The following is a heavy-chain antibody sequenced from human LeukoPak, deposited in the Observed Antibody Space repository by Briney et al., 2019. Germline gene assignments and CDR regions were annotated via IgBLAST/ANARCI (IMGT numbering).Heavy chain of an antibody. Sequence: ASMKVSCKASGGTFSSYAISWVRQAPGQGLEWMGGIIPIFGTANYAQKFQGRVTITADESTSTAYMELSSLRSEDTAVYYCARASYGSGKYYYYMDVWGKGTTVTISS. CDR2: IIPIFGTA. D-gene: IGHD3-10*01. CDR3: ARASYGSGKYYYYMDV. V-gene: IGHV1-69*01. CDR1: GGTFSSYA. J-gene: IGHJ6*03.